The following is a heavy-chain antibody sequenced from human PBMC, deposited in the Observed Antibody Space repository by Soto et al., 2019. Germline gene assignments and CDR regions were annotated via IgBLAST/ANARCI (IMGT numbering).Heavy chain of an antibody. CDR1: GGTFSSYA. V-gene: IGHV1-69*01. D-gene: IGHD2-2*01. Sequence: QVQLVQSGAEVKKPGSSVKVSCKASGGTFSSYAISWVRQAPGQGLEWMGGIIPISETTNYAQKFQGRVTITADEYKSTAYMELSSLRSEDTAVYYCARSQGSSTSLEIYYYYYYGMDVGGQGTTVTVSS. CDR3: ARSQGSSTSLEIYYYYYYGMDV. J-gene: IGHJ6*02. CDR2: IIPISETT.